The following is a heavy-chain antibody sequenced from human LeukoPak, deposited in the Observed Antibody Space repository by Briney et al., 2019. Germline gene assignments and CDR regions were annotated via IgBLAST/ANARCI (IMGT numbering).Heavy chain of an antibody. CDR3: ARAYSGSFYEAFDF. CDR1: GFTFCTHS. J-gene: IGHJ3*01. V-gene: IGHV3-30-3*01. D-gene: IGHD1-26*01. CDR2: ILEHGSNK. Sequence: PGGSLRLSCAASGFTFCTHSMHWVRQAPGKGLGWVAVILEHGSNKHYADSVKGRFTISRDNSKNSLYLQMHSLRPEDTAVYYCARAYSGSFYEAFDFWGQGTMVTVSS.